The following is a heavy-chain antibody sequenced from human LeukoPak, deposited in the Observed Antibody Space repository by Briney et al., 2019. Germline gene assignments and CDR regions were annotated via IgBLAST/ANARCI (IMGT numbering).Heavy chain of an antibody. Sequence: PGGSLRLSCAASGFTFSSYEMNWVRQAPGQGLEWVSYISSSGSSIYYADSVKGRFTISRDNAKNSLYLQMNSLRAEDTAVYYCARVDYYDSSGYDFDYWGQGTLVTVS. J-gene: IGHJ4*02. D-gene: IGHD3-22*01. CDR2: ISSSGSSI. CDR3: ARVDYYDSSGYDFDY. CDR1: GFTFSSYE. V-gene: IGHV3-48*03.